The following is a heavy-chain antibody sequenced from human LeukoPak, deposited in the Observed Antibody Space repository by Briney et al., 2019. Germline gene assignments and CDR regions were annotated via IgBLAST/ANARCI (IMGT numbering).Heavy chain of an antibody. CDR2: IKEDGSAT. CDR1: GFTFSTYW. J-gene: IGHJ4*02. V-gene: IGHV3-7*04. CDR3: ARGSPGYLAYDS. Sequence: QSGGSLRLSCAASGFTFSTYWMTWVRQAPGKGPEWVANIKEDGSATYYVDSVKGRFTISRDNAKKSLYLQMNSLRAEDTAVYYCARGSPGYLAYDSWGQGTLVTVSS. D-gene: IGHD1-1*01.